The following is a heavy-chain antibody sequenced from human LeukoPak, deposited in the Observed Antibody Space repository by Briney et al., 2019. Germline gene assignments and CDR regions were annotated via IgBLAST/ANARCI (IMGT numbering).Heavy chain of an antibody. Sequence: ASVKVSCKASGYTFTSYGISWVRQAPGQGLEWMGWISAYNGNTNYAQKLQGRGTMTTDTSTSTAYMELRSLRSDDTAVYYCARDYLDRGLTGFGMGGTLDYWGQGTLVTVSS. CDR1: GYTFTSYG. CDR3: ARDYLDRGLTGFGMGGTLDY. J-gene: IGHJ4*02. V-gene: IGHV1-18*04. CDR2: ISAYNGNT. D-gene: IGHD3-9*01.